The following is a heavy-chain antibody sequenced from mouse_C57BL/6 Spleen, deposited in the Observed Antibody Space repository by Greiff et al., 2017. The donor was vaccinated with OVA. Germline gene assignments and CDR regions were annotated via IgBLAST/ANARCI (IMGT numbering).Heavy chain of an antibody. CDR3: ARSGS. J-gene: IGHJ2*01. CDR2: IYPGSGNT. V-gene: IGHV1-76*01. D-gene: IGHD3-2*02. CDR1: GYTFTDYY. Sequence: QVQLPQSVSELLRPGASVPLSCKASGYTFTDYYITCVKQRPCQVLELIARIYPGSGNTYYNEKFKGKDTLTAEKSSSTAYMQLSSLTSEDSAVYFCARSGSWGQGTTLTVSS.